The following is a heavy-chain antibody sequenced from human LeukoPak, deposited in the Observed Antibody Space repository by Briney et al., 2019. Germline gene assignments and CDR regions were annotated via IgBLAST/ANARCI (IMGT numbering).Heavy chain of an antibody. J-gene: IGHJ3*02. Sequence: GGSLRLSCAASEFTFTTYGMHWVRQAPGKGLEWIGRIKSKTDGGTTDYVAPVKGRFAISRDDSKDTLYLQMNSLKTEDTGVYYCTTDPGYCSGGSCYRGGFDIWGQGTMVTVSS. CDR1: EFTFTTYG. V-gene: IGHV3-15*05. D-gene: IGHD2-15*01. CDR3: TTDPGYCSGGSCYRGGFDI. CDR2: IKSKTDGGTT.